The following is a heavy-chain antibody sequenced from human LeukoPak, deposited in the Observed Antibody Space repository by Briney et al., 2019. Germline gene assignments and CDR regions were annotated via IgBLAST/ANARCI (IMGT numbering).Heavy chain of an antibody. CDR1: GFTFSSYA. CDR3: AKDQYGGYGNYPSGYYLDY. D-gene: IGHD4-11*01. CDR2: IRGTGTIT. J-gene: IGHJ4*02. V-gene: IGHV3-23*01. Sequence: GGSLRLSCAASGFTFSSYAMTWVRQVPGTGLGWVSAIRGTGTITYYADSVKGRFTISRDNSKNTLYLQMYSLRAEDTAVYYCAKDQYGGYGNYPSGYYLDYWGQGTLVTVSS.